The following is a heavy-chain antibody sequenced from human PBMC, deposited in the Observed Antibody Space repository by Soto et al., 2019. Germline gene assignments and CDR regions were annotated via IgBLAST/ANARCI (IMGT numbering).Heavy chain of an antibody. CDR3: ATMATFSYLNWFDP. CDR1: GYTFTNND. CDR2: MNPGSGDT. Sequence: ASVKVSCKASGYTFTNNDVSWVRQATGQGLEWMGWMNPGSGDTGYAQKFQGRVTMTRDISIATAYMELSSLRSDDTAIYYCATMATFSYLNWFDPCLQISLVTVSS. D-gene: IGHD3-10*01. J-gene: IGHJ5*02. V-gene: IGHV1-8*01.